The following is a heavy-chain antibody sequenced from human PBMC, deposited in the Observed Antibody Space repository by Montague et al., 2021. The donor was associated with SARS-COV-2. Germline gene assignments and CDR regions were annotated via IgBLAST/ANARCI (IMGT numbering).Heavy chain of an antibody. V-gene: IGHV4-39*07. CDR1: GGSISSSSYY. D-gene: IGHD6-13*01. Sequence: SETLSLTCTVSGGSISSSSYYWGWIRQPPGEGLEWIGSIYYSGSTYYNPSLKSRVTISVDTSKNQFSLKLSSVTAADTAVYYCARVGRQQLVRSSGMDVWGQGTTVTVSS. CDR3: ARVGRQQLVRSSGMDV. CDR2: IYYSGST. J-gene: IGHJ6*02.